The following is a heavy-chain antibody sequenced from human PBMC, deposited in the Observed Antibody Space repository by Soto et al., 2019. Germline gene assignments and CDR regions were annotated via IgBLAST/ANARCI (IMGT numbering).Heavy chain of an antibody. D-gene: IGHD2-2*01. CDR3: ARDKGYCSSTSCYYDYYMDV. CDR2: ISSSSDNI. J-gene: IGHJ6*03. CDR1: GFVFSSYH. Sequence: EVQLAESGGGLVQPGGSPRLSCAASGFVFSSYHMNWVRQAPGKGLEWISYISSSSDNIYYADSVRGRFTISRDNAKNSLYLQMNSLRAEDTAVYYCARDKGYCSSTSCYYDYYMDVWGKGTTVTVS. V-gene: IGHV3-48*01.